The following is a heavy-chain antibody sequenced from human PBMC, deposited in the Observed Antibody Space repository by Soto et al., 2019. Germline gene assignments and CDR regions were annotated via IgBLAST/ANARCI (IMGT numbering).Heavy chain of an antibody. D-gene: IGHD2-8*02. V-gene: IGHV3-74*01. CDR1: GFTFSAYW. J-gene: IGHJ5*01. Sequence: EVQLVESGGGLVQPGGSLRLSCAASGFTFSAYWMHWVRQAPGKGLVWVARIKGDGSSTNYVDSVKGRFTISRNNAENTVSLQMSSLRTEDAAVYYCARDPRYCNGGECHTSLGWFDSWGQGTLVTVSS. CDR2: IKGDGSST. CDR3: ARDPRYCNGGECHTSLGWFDS.